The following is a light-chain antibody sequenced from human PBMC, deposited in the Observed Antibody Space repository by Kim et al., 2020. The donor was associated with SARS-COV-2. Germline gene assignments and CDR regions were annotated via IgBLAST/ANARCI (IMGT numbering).Light chain of an antibody. V-gene: IGKV3-20*01. Sequence: SRGDRATLSCRASRSVSGDYLAWYQQKPGQAPRLVIYGASTRATGIPDRFSGSGSGTDFTLTINRLEPEDFAVYYCQQYAGSPLYSFGQGTKLEI. CDR1: RSVSGDY. J-gene: IGKJ2*03. CDR3: QQYAGSPLYS. CDR2: GAS.